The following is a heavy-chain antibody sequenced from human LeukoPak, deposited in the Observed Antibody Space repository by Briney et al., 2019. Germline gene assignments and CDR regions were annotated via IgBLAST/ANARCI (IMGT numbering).Heavy chain of an antibody. Sequence: SQTLSLTCTVSGGSISSGGYYWSWIRQHPGKGLECIGYIYYSGSTYYNPSLKSRVTISVDTSKNQFSLKLSSVTAADTAVYYCARDDKWITPYDDAFDIWGQGTMVTVSS. V-gene: IGHV4-31*03. D-gene: IGHD3-16*01. CDR2: IYYSGST. CDR1: GGSISSGGYY. J-gene: IGHJ3*02. CDR3: ARDDKWITPYDDAFDI.